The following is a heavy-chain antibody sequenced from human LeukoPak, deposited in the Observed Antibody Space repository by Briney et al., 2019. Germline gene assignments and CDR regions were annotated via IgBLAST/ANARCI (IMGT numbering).Heavy chain of an antibody. CDR2: MNPNSGNT. J-gene: IGHJ6*03. Sequence: ASVKVSCKASGYTFTSYDINWVRQATGQGLEWMGWMNPNSGNTGYAQKFQGRVTMTRNTSISTAYMELSSLRSEDTAVYYCAISGNYGSGSYYPYYYYYYMDVWGKGTTVTISS. CDR3: AISGNYGSGSYYPYYYYYYMDV. CDR1: GYTFTSYD. V-gene: IGHV1-8*01. D-gene: IGHD3-10*01.